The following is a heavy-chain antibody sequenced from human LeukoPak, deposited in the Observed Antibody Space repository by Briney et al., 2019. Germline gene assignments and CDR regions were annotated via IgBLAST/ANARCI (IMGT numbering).Heavy chain of an antibody. Sequence: ASVKVSCKASGGTFISYAISWVRQAPGQGLGWMGGIIPIFGTANSAQKFQGRVTITTDASTSTAYMELSSLRSEDTAVYYCARDIIRVGGYWGCWFDPWGQGTLVTVSS. V-gene: IGHV1-69*05. D-gene: IGHD2-21*01. CDR3: ARDIIRVGGYWGCWFDP. CDR2: IIPIFGTA. J-gene: IGHJ5*02. CDR1: GGTFISYA.